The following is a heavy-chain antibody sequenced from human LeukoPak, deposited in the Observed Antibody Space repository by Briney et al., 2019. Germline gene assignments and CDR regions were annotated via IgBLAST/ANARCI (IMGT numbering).Heavy chain of an antibody. CDR1: GFTFSDYY. CDR2: ISTSGDST. V-gene: IGHV3-11*01. CDR3: AKDHQYYYGMDV. J-gene: IGHJ6*02. Sequence: GGSLRLSCAASGFTFSDYYMSWIRQAPGKGLEWVSHISTSGDSTYYADSVKGRFTISRDNAKNSLYLQMNSLRAEDTALYYCAKDHQYYYGMDVWGQGTTVTVSS.